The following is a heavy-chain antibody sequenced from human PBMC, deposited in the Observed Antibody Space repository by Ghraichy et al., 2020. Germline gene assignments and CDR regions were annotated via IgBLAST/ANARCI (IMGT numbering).Heavy chain of an antibody. CDR2: IKEDGSEK. Sequence: GGSLRLSCAGSGFTFSSHWMGWVRQPPGKGLEWVANIKEDGSEKNYVDSVKGRFAISRDNAKNSLYLQMNSLRAEDTAVYYCARSTSNAFDIWGQGTMVTVSS. V-gene: IGHV3-7*04. J-gene: IGHJ3*02. CDR1: GFTFSSHW. CDR3: ARSTSNAFDI.